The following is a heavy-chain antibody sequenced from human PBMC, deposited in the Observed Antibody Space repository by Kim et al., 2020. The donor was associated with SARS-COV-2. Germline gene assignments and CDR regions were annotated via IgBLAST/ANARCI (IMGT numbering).Heavy chain of an antibody. CDR3: AKAFIVVVPAAPYGSAYYFDY. D-gene: IGHD2-2*01. V-gene: IGHV3-23*01. Sequence: GGSLRLSCAASGFTFSSYAMSWVRQAPGKGLEWVSAISGSGGSTYYADSVKGRFTISRDNSKNTLYLQMNSLRAEDTAVYYCAKAFIVVVPAAPYGSAYYFDYWGQGTLVTVSS. J-gene: IGHJ4*02. CDR1: GFTFSSYA. CDR2: ISGSGGST.